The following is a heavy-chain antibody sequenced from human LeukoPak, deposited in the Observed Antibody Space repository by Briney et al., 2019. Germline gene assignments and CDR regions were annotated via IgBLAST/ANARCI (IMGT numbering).Heavy chain of an antibody. CDR2: ISSSGSTI. V-gene: IGHV3-48*03. CDR1: GFTFSSYE. J-gene: IGHJ4*02. CDR3: ARDTRVDIVATIGGGFDY. D-gene: IGHD5-12*01. Sequence: PGRPLRLSCAASGFTFSSYEMNWVRQAPGKGLEWVSYISSSGSTIYYADSVKGRFTISRDNAKNSLYLQMNSLRAEDTAVYYCARDTRVDIVATIGGGFDYWGQGTLVTVSS.